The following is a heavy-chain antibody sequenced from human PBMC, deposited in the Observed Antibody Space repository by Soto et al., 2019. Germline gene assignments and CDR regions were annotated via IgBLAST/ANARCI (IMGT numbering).Heavy chain of an antibody. CDR3: ARDGGTPDYYDSSGYYQTFDY. V-gene: IGHV1-69*13. CDR2: IIPIFGTA. D-gene: IGHD3-22*01. J-gene: IGHJ4*02. CDR1: GCTFSSYA. Sequence: SVKVCCKSSGCTFSSYAISWVRQAPGKGLEWMGGIIPIFGTANYAQKFQGRVTITADESTSTAYMELSSLRSEDTAVYYCARDGGTPDYYDSSGYYQTFDYWGQGTLVTVSS.